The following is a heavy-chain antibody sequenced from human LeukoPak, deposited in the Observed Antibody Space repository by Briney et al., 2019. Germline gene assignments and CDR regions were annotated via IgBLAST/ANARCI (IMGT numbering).Heavy chain of an antibody. CDR2: INPNSGGT. Sequence: ASVKVSCKASGYTFTSYYMHWVRQAPGHGLEWMGWINPNSGGTTYAQKFQGRVTMTRDTTIRTAYMELSRLRCEDTAVYYCARDRASGWYIGGPRKYWGQGTLVTVS. J-gene: IGHJ4*02. D-gene: IGHD6-19*01. CDR1: GYTFTSYY. V-gene: IGHV1-2*02. CDR3: ARDRASGWYIGGPRKY.